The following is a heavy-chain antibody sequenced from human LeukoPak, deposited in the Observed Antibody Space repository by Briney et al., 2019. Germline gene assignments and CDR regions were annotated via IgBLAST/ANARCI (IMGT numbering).Heavy chain of an antibody. CDR3: ASGYQLLHFDY. Sequence: PGGSLRLSCAASGFTFSSYEMNWVRQAPGKGLEWVSHISSSGSTIYYADSVKGRFTISRDNAKNSLYLQMNSLRAEDTAVYYCASGYQLLHFDYWGQGTLVTVSS. J-gene: IGHJ4*02. CDR1: GFTFSSYE. CDR2: ISSSGSTI. V-gene: IGHV3-48*03. D-gene: IGHD2-2*01.